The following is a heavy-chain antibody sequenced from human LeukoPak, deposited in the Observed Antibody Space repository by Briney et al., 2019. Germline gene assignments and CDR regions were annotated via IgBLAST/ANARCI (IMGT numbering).Heavy chain of an antibody. J-gene: IGHJ4*02. CDR2: ITGRGDKT. CDR3: ATDGYSGYGYFDY. Sequence: GGSLRLSCSASGFTITNYAFSWVRQAPGKGLEWVSAITGRGDKTYYTDSVKGRFTLSRDNSKNTLYLQMNSLRAEDTALYYCATDGYSGYGYFDYWGQETLVTVSS. CDR1: GFTITNYA. D-gene: IGHD5-12*01. V-gene: IGHV3-23*01.